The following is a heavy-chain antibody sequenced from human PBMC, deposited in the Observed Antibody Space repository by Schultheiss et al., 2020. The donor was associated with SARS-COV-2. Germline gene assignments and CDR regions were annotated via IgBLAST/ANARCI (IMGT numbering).Heavy chain of an antibody. CDR1: GGSISSGDYY. J-gene: IGHJ4*02. V-gene: IGHV4-61*08. CDR2: IYYSGST. D-gene: IGHD5-18*01. CDR3: ARVGYSYGYLFDY. Sequence: SETLSLTCTVSGGSISSGDYYWSWIRQPPGKGLEWIGYIYYSGSTNYNPSLKSRVTISVDTSKNEFSLKLSSVTAADTAVYYCARVGYSYGYLFDYWGQGTLVTVSS.